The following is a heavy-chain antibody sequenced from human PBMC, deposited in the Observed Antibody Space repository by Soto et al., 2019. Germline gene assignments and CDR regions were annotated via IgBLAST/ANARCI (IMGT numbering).Heavy chain of an antibody. Sequence: SVKVSCKASGYTFTSFGISWVRQAPGQGLEWMGRIIPILGIANYAQKFQGRVTITADKSTSTAYMELSSLRSEDTAVYYCAREEYYYGSGAIFDYWGQGTLVTVSS. CDR3: AREEYYYGSGAIFDY. D-gene: IGHD3-10*01. V-gene: IGHV1-69*04. CDR1: GYTFTSFG. J-gene: IGHJ4*02. CDR2: IIPILGIA.